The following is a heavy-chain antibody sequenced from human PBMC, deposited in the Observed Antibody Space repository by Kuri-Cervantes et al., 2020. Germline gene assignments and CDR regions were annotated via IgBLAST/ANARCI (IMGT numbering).Heavy chain of an antibody. CDR1: GGSFTGYY. Sequence: SETLSLTCTVSGGSFTGYYWNWFRQPAGKGLEWIGLMYITRSAIYSPTLTSRVTMSVDTSKNQFSLNLRSVTAADTAVYYCARDLWGSSSWYAKAYYYYGMDVWGQGTTVTVSS. CDR2: MYITRSA. V-gene: IGHV4-4*07. CDR3: ARDLWGSSSWYAKAYYYYGMDV. D-gene: IGHD6-13*01. J-gene: IGHJ6*02.